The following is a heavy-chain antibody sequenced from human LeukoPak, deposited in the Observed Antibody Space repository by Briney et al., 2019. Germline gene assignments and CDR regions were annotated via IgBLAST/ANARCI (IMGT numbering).Heavy chain of an antibody. CDR2: ISGSGGST. D-gene: IGHD1-14*01. CDR1: GFTFSSYA. CDR3: AKEPNLSFYYMAD. V-gene: IGHV3-23*01. Sequence: GGSLRLSCAASGFTFSSYAMSWVRQAPGKGLEWVSAISGSGGSTYYADSVKGRFTISRDNSNSTLYLQMTSLRADDTAIYYCAKEPNLSFYYMADWGKGTTVTISS. J-gene: IGHJ6*03.